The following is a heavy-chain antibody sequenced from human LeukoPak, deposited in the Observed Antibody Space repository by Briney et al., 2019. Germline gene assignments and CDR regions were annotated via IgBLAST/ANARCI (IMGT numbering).Heavy chain of an antibody. CDR2: IYYSGST. CDR3: ARVMDYDFWSGLYNWFDP. Sequence: PSETLSLTCTVSGGSISSHYWSWIRQPPGKGLEWIGYIYYSGSTNYNPSLKSRVTISVDTSKNQFSLKLSSVTAADTAVYYCARVMDYDFWSGLYNWFDPRGQGTLVTVSS. J-gene: IGHJ5*02. V-gene: IGHV4-59*11. CDR1: GGSISSHY. D-gene: IGHD3-3*01.